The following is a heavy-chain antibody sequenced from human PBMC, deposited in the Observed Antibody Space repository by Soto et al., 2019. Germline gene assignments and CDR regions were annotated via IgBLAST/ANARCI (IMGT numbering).Heavy chain of an antibody. Sequence: QVQLQESGPGLVKPSQTLSLTCTVSGGSISTVDYWWSWIRQSPDMGLEWIGHIYAGGRTYNNPSLESXXTXSXXTSRSQLARTLSSVSAADTAVYYCARGPSGDKVDSWGQGTLVTVSS. D-gene: IGHD7-27*01. CDR3: ARGPSGDKVDS. V-gene: IGHV4-30-4*01. CDR1: GGSISTVDYW. CDR2: IYAGGRT. J-gene: IGHJ4*02.